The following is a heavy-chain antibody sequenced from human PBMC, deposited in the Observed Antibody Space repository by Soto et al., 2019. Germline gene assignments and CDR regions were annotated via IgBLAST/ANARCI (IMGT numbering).Heavy chain of an antibody. CDR2: INYRGNT. Sequence: EALALSGPVSRGSITVSTYYWGWFRQPPGKGLEWIGSINYRGNTFYNPSLKSRVTLSVDSYKNQISLKVTSMTAADTATYYCARQGGYFDYWGQGAPVTVSS. J-gene: IGHJ4*02. D-gene: IGHD2-15*01. CDR3: ARQGGYFDY. V-gene: IGHV4-39*01. CDR1: RGSITVSTYY.